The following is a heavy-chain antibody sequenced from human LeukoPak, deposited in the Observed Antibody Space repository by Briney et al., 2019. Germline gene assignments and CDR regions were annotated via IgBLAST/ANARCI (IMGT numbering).Heavy chain of an antibody. Sequence: SVKVSCKASGGTFSSYAISWVRQAPGQGLEWMGGIIPIFGTANYAQKFQGRVTITTDESTSTAYMELSSLRSEDAAVYYCARVFHSSSSYYYYYYMDVWGKGTTVTVSS. J-gene: IGHJ6*03. CDR3: ARVFHSSSSYYYYYYMDV. D-gene: IGHD3-22*01. CDR1: GGTFSSYA. CDR2: IIPIFGTA. V-gene: IGHV1-69*05.